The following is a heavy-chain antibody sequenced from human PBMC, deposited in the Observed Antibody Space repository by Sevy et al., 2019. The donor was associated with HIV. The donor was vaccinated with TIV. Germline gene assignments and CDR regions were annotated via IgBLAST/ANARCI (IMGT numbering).Heavy chain of an antibody. D-gene: IGHD3-9*01. CDR2: IYTSGST. CDR3: ARDLNPGLRYFDWHMDV. Sequence: SETLSLTCTVSCGSISSYYWSWIRQPAGKGLEWIGRIYTSGSTNYNPSLKSRVTMSVDTSKNQFSLKLSSVTAADTAVYYCARDLNPGLRYFDWHMDVWGKGTTVTVSS. CDR1: CGSISSYY. V-gene: IGHV4-4*07. J-gene: IGHJ6*03.